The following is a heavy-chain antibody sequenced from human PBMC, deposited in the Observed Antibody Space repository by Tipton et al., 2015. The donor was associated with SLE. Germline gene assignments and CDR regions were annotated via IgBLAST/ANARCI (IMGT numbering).Heavy chain of an antibody. J-gene: IGHJ3*02. CDR1: GGSISSYY. CDR2: IYTSGST. Sequence: TLSLTCTVSGGSISSYYWSWIRQPPGKGLEWIGYIYTSGSTNYNPSLKSRVTISVDTSKNQFSLKLSSVTAADTAVYYCARRSIVVVIAIYDAFDIWGQGTMVTVSS. D-gene: IGHD2-21*01. CDR3: ARRSIVVVIAIYDAFDI. V-gene: IGHV4-4*08.